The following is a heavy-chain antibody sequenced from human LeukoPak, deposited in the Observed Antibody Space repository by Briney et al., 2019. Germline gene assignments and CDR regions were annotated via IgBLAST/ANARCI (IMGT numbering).Heavy chain of an antibody. CDR2: IYYSGST. CDR3: ARDKDAFDI. J-gene: IGHJ3*02. V-gene: IGHV4-61*01. Sequence: SETLSLTCTVSGGSVSSGSYYWNWIRQPPGKGLEWIGYIYYSGSTNYNLSLKSRVTISVDTSKNQFSLKLSSVTAAYTAVYYCARDKDAFDIWGQGTMVTVSS. CDR1: GGSVSSGSYY.